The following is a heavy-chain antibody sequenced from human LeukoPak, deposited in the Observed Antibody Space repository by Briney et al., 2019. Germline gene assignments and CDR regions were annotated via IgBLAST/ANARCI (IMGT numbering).Heavy chain of an antibody. V-gene: IGHV4-34*01. CDR1: GGSFSGYY. CDR2: INHSGST. D-gene: IGHD3-3*01. CDR3: ARVWSGYFDY. J-gene: IGHJ4*02. Sequence: SETLSLTCAVYGGSFSGYYWSWIRQPPGKGLEWIGEINHSGSTNYNPSLKSRVTISVDRSKNQFSLKLSSVTAADTAVYYCARVWSGYFDYWGQGTLVTVSS.